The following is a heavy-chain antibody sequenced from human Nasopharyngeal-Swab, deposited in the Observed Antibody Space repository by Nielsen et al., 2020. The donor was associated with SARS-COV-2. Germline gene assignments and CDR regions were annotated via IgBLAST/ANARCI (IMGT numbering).Heavy chain of an antibody. V-gene: IGHV3-9*01. J-gene: IGHJ6*02. CDR3: VRIGLYGMDV. Sequence: SLKISCTASGFTFDDYAMHWVRQAPGKGLEWVSGISWNSGSIGYGESVKGRFTTSRDNAKSSLYLQMNAVRAEDTALYYCVRIGLYGMDVWGQGTTVTVSS. CDR1: GFTFDDYA. D-gene: IGHD2/OR15-2a*01. CDR2: ISWNSGSI.